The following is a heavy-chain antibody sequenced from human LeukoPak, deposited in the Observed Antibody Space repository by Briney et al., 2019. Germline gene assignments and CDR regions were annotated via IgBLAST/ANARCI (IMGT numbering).Heavy chain of an antibody. CDR1: GFTFSSYS. Sequence: GGSLRLSCAASGFTFSSYSMNWARQAPGKGLEWVSSISSSSSYIYYADSVKGRFTISRDNAKNSLYLQMNSLRAEDTAVYYCAKIITMVRGAFDYWGQGTLVTVSS. D-gene: IGHD3-10*01. CDR2: ISSSSSYI. V-gene: IGHV3-21*04. CDR3: AKIITMVRGAFDY. J-gene: IGHJ4*02.